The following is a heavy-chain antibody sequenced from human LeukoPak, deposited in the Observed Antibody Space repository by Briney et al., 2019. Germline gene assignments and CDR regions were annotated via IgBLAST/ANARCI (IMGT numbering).Heavy chain of an antibody. CDR1: GGSINNYY. CDR3: ARVNYYYYYMDV. V-gene: IGHV4-4*07. Sequence: SETLSLTCTVSGGSINNYYWSWIRQPAGKGLEWIGRIYIGGGTNYNPSLKSRVAMSVDTSKNQFSLKLSSVTAADTAVYYCARVNYYYYYMDVWGKGTTVTISS. CDR2: IYIGGGT. J-gene: IGHJ6*03.